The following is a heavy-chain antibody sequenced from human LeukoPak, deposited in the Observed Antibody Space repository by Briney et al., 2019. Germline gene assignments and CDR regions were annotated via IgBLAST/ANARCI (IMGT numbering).Heavy chain of an antibody. CDR2: IYYSGST. CDR3: ARGLYSSSWQY. Sequence: SETLSLTCTVSGGSISSYYWSWIRQPPGKGLEWIGYIYYSGSTNYKPSLKSRVTMSVDTSKNQFSLKLSSVTAADTAVYYCARGLYSSSWQYWGQGTLVTVSS. D-gene: IGHD6-13*01. CDR1: GGSISSYY. V-gene: IGHV4-59*01. J-gene: IGHJ4*02.